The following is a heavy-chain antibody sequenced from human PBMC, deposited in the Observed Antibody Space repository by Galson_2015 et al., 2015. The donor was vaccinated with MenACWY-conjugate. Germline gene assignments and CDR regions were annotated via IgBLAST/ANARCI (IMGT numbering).Heavy chain of an antibody. Sequence: SLRLSCAASGFTFGTYGIHWVRQAPAKGLEWVALIWDDGSYKYYADSVRGRFTISRDNSKNTLYLQMNNLRAEDTAVYYCARVFDTWYMDVWGQGTLVTVSS. V-gene: IGHV3-33*08. CDR2: IWDDGSYK. CDR3: ARVFDTWYMDV. D-gene: IGHD6-13*01. J-gene: IGHJ4*02. CDR1: GFTFGTYG.